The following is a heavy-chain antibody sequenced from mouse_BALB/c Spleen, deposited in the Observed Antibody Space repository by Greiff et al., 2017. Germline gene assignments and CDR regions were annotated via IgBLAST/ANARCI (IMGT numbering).Heavy chain of an antibody. CDR2: INSNGGST. CDR1: GFTFSSYG. V-gene: IGHV5-6-3*01. D-gene: IGHD2-4*01. Sequence: EVKLVESGGGLVQPGGSLKLSCAASGFTFSSYGMSWVRQTPDKRLELVATINSNGGSTYYPDSVKGRFTISRDNAKNTLYLQMSSLKSEDTAMYYCARDAITKYYAMDYWGQGTSVTVSS. J-gene: IGHJ4*01. CDR3: ARDAITKYYAMDY.